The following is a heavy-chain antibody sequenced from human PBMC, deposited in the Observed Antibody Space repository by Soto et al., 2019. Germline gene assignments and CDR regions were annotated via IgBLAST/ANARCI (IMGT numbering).Heavy chain of an antibody. CDR2: ISSSSSYI. V-gene: IGHV3-21*01. CDR1: GFTFSSYS. Sequence: EVQLVESGGGLVKPGGSLRLSGAASGFTFSSYSMNWVRQAPGKGLEWVSSISSSSSYIYYADSVKGRFTISRDNAKNSLYLQMNSLRAEDTAVYYCARDLYSSSARYFDYWGQGTLVTVSS. D-gene: IGHD6-6*01. CDR3: ARDLYSSSARYFDY. J-gene: IGHJ4*02.